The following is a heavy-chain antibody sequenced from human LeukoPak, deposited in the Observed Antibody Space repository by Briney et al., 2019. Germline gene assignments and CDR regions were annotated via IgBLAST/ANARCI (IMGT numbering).Heavy chain of an antibody. Sequence: GASVKVSCKASGYTFTGYYMHWVRQAPGQGLEWMGWINPNSGGTNYAQKFQGRVTMTRDTSISTAYMELSRLRSDDTAVYHCATIAAALDVDYWAREPWSPSPQ. D-gene: IGHD6-13*01. V-gene: IGHV1-2*02. CDR1: GYTFTGYY. CDR3: ATIAAALDVDY. J-gene: IGHJ4*02. CDR2: INPNSGGT.